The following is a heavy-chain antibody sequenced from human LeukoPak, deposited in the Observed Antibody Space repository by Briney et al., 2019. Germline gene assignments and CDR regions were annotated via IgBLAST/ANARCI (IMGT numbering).Heavy chain of an antibody. CDR2: IYYSGST. J-gene: IGHJ4*02. D-gene: IGHD5-24*01. Sequence: SETLSLTCTVSGGSISSGGYSWSWIRQHPGKGLEWIGYIYYSGSTYYNPSLKSRVTISVDTSKNQFSLKLSSVTAADTAVYYCARGEMATISARWWGQGTLVTVSS. CDR3: ARGEMATISARW. V-gene: IGHV4-31*03. CDR1: GGSISSGGYS.